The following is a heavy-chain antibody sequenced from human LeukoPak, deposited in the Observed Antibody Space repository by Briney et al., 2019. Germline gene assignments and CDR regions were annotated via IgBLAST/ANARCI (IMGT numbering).Heavy chain of an antibody. CDR3: TGRSPYYYYMDV. J-gene: IGHJ6*03. CDR2: IYYSGST. CDR1: GGSISSSSYY. V-gene: IGHV4-39*02. Sequence: SETLSLTCTVSGGSISSSSYYWGWIRQPPGKGLEWIGSIYYSGSTYYNPSLKSRVTISVDTSKIHFSLKLSSVTAADTAVYYCTGRSPYYYYMDVWGNGTTVTVSS.